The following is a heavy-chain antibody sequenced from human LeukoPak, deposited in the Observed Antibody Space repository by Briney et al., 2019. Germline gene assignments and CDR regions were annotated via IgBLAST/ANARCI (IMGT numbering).Heavy chain of an antibody. D-gene: IGHD3-22*01. CDR2: IIPIFGTA. CDR1: GGTFSSYA. J-gene: IGHJ3*02. CDR3: ARAPTVLYYYDSSGPLAFDI. Sequence: ASVKVSCKASGGTFSSYAISWVRQAPGQGLELMGGIIPIFGTANYAQKFQGRVTITTDESTSTAYMELSSLRSEDTAVYYCARAPTVLYYYDSSGPLAFDIWGQGTMVTVSS. V-gene: IGHV1-69*05.